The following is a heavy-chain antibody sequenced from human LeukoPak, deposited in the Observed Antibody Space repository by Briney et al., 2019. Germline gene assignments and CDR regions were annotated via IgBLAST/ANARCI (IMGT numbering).Heavy chain of an antibody. V-gene: IGHV3-53*01. CDR1: GFTVSNNY. J-gene: IGHJ3*02. Sequence: PGGSLRLSCAASGFTVSNNYMSWVRKAPGKGLEWVSITYSDSSTNYADSVKGRFTISRDTSQNTLSLQMNSLRAEDTAVYYCVRKNRDFNAAFDIWGQGTVVTVSS. CDR2: TYSDSST. CDR3: VRKNRDFNAAFDI. D-gene: IGHD2-21*02.